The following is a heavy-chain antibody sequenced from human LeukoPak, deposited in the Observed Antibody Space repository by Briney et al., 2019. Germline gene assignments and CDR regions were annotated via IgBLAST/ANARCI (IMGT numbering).Heavy chain of an antibody. Sequence: PGGSLRLSCAASGFTFSNYWMHWVRQAPGKGLVWVSRINTDGSSTNYADSVKGRFTISRDNAKNTVYLQMNSLRAEDTAVYYCASINWWEQTVIDNWGQGTLVTVSS. V-gene: IGHV3-74*01. CDR2: INTDGSST. CDR1: GFTFSNYW. D-gene: IGHD1-26*01. CDR3: ASINWWEQTVIDN. J-gene: IGHJ4*02.